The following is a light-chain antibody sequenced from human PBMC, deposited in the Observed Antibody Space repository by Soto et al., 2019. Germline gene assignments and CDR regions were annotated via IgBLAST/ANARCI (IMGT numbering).Light chain of an antibody. CDR1: SSDVGGYKH. Sequence: QSVLTQPASVSGSPGQSITISCTGTSSDVGGYKHVSWFQQYPGKAPKLLISEVSHRPSGVSIRFSGSKSDNTASLTISGLQAGDEADYYCSSYTSDRGQVFGTGTKLTLL. CDR2: EVS. J-gene: IGLJ1*01. V-gene: IGLV2-14*01. CDR3: SSYTSDRGQV.